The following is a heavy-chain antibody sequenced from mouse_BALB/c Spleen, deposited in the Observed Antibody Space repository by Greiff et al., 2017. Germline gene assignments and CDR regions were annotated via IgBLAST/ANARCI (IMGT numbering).Heavy chain of an antibody. V-gene: IGHV7-1*02. Sequence: EVQGVESGGGLVQPGGSLRLSCATSGFTFSDFYMEWVRQPPGKRLEWIAASRNKANDYTTEYSASVKGRFIVSRDTSQSILYLQMNALRAEDTAIYYCARAPYYYGSSHWYFDVWGAGTTVTVSS. J-gene: IGHJ1*01. CDR3: ARAPYYYGSSHWYFDV. CDR1: GFTFSDFY. D-gene: IGHD1-1*01. CDR2: SRNKANDYTT.